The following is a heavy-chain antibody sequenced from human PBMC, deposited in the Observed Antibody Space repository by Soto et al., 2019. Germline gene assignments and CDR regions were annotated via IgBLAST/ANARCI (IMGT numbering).Heavy chain of an antibody. CDR1: GGSISSGGYY. J-gene: IGHJ5*02. Sequence: SETLSLTCTVSGGSISSGGYYWSWIRQHPGKGLEWIGYIYYSGSTYYNPSLKSRVTISVDTSKNQFSLKLSSVTAADTAVYYCARYGGLRYFDWSTFDPWGQGTLVTVSS. CDR3: ARYGGLRYFDWSTFDP. V-gene: IGHV4-31*03. D-gene: IGHD3-9*01. CDR2: IYYSGST.